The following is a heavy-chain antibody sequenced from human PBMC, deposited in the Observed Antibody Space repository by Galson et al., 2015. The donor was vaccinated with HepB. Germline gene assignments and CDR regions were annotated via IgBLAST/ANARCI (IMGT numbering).Heavy chain of an antibody. CDR1: GYTFTNHG. V-gene: IGHV1-18*01. CDR2: ISAYNGDT. J-gene: IGHJ4*02. Sequence: SVKVSCKASGYTFTNHGISWVRQAPGQGLEWIGWISAYNGDTKYAQKLQGRVTLTTYTSTSTAYMELRSLRSDDTAVYYCARDPSNTSGWYAYFDPWAQGTLVTASS. CDR3: ARDPSNTSGWYAYFDP. D-gene: IGHD6-19*01.